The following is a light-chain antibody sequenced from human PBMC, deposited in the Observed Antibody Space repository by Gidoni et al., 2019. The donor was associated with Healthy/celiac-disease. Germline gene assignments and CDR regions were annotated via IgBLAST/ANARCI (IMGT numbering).Light chain of an antibody. CDR2: KAS. Sequence: DIQLTQSPSTLSASVGDRVTITCRASQSISSWLAGYQQKPGKAPKLLIYKASSLESGVPSRFSGSGSGIEFTLTISSLQPDDFATYYCQQSEAFGQGTKLEIK. V-gene: IGKV1-5*03. CDR3: QQSEA. J-gene: IGKJ2*01. CDR1: QSISSW.